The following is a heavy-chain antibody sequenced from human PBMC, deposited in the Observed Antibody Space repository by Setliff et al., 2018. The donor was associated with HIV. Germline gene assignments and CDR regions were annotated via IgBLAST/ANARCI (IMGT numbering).Heavy chain of an antibody. CDR1: GFTFSSHA. Sequence: GGSLRLSCVASGFTFSSHAMHWVRQAPGEGLEWVTVISYDGNNKYYADSVKGRFSISRDNSKNTLYLQMNSLRAEDTAVYYCAKVDNGHCTSASCRDFDYWGQGTLVTVSS. CDR2: ISYDGNNK. V-gene: IGHV3-30*01. D-gene: IGHD2-2*03. J-gene: IGHJ4*02. CDR3: AKVDNGHCTSASCRDFDY.